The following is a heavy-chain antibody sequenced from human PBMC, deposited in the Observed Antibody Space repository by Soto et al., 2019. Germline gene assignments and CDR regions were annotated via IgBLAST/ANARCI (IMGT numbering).Heavy chain of an antibody. Sequence: ASVKVSCKASGYTFTNYAMQWVRQAPGQRLEWMGWINAGNGHTKYSQNFQGRVTITRDTSASTAYMELSSLISEDAAVYYCARDLGGWPDYWGQGTLVTVSS. J-gene: IGHJ4*02. CDR1: GYTFTNYA. V-gene: IGHV1-3*01. CDR2: INAGNGHT. D-gene: IGHD2-15*01. CDR3: ARDLGGWPDY.